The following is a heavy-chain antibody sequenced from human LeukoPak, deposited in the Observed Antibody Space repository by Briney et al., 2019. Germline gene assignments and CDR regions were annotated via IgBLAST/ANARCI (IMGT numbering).Heavy chain of an antibody. CDR1: GFTFSSYA. D-gene: IGHD6-13*01. CDR3: AKTRPLDSSSWSHGDY. CDR2: ISGSGDGT. V-gene: IGHV3-23*01. Sequence: GGSLRLSCAASGFTFSSYAMSWVRQAPGKGLEWVSAISGSGDGTYYGDSVKGRFTISRDNSKNTLYLQMNSLRAEDTAVYYRAKTRPLDSSSWSHGDYWGQGTLVTVSS. J-gene: IGHJ4*02.